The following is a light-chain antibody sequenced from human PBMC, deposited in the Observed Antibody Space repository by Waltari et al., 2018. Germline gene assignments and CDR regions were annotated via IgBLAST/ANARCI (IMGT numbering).Light chain of an antibody. CDR2: KAN. CDR3: ALYMGSGIWV. Sequence: QTVVPQEPSLSVSPGGTVTLPCALSSGSISTTSYATWYQQTPGQAPRTLVYKANARSSGVPDRFSGSILGNTAALNITGAQADDESDYYCALYMGSGIWVFGGGTRLTVL. J-gene: IGLJ3*02. CDR1: SGSISTTSY. V-gene: IGLV8-61*01.